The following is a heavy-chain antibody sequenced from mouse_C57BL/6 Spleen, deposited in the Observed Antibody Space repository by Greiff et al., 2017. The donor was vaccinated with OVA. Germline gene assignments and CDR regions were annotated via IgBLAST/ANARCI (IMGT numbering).Heavy chain of an antibody. CDR2: IRYSGST. CDR3: AREGSYGNAMDY. V-gene: IGHV3-1*01. D-gene: IGHD1-1*02. CDR1: GYSITSGYD. Sequence: DVQLQESGPGMVKPSQSLSLTCTVTGYSITSGYDWHWIRHFPGNKLEWMGYIRYSGSTNYNPSLKSRISITLDTSKNHFFLKLNSVTTEDTATYYCAREGSYGNAMDYWGQGTSGTVSS. J-gene: IGHJ4*01.